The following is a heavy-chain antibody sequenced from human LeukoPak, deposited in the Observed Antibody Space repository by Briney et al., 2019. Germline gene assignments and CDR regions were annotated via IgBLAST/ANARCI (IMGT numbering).Heavy chain of an antibody. CDR2: IYHTGST. V-gene: IGHV4-59*01. CDR3: ARRGRNSSGWQDYL. Sequence: SGTLSLTCTVSGGSISSYYWSWIRQPPGKGLEWVANIYHTGSTNYSPSLSSRVTISIDTAKNQFSLKLTSVTAADTAVYYCARRGRNSSGWQDYLWGQGTLVTASS. J-gene: IGHJ4*02. CDR1: GGSISSYY. D-gene: IGHD6-25*01.